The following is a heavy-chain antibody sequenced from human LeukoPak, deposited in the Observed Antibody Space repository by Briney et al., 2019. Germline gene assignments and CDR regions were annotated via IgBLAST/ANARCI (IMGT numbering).Heavy chain of an antibody. CDR3: AKELVSRSSLSFDY. D-gene: IGHD2-2*01. CDR2: ISSSSSTI. V-gene: IGHV3-48*04. J-gene: IGHJ4*02. Sequence: GGSLRLSCAASGFTFSSYSMNWVRQAPGKGLEWVSYISSSSSTIYYADSVKGRFTISRDNAKNSLYLQMNSLRAEDTVLYHCAKELVSRSSLSFDYWGQGTRVTVSS. CDR1: GFTFSSYS.